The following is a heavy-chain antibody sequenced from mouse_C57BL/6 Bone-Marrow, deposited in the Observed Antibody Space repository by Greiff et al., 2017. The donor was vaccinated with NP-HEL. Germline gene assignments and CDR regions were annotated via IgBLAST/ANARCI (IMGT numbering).Heavy chain of an antibody. CDR1: GYSFTDYN. Sequence: VQLQQSGPELVKPGASVKISCKASGYSFTDYNMNWVKQSNGKSLEWIGVINPNYGTTSYNQKFKGKATLTVDQSSSTAYMQLNSLTSEDSAVYCCASQGCPPYYAMDYRGQGTSVTVSS. V-gene: IGHV1-39*01. J-gene: IGHJ4*01. CDR3: ASQGCPPYYAMDY. CDR2: INPNYGTT.